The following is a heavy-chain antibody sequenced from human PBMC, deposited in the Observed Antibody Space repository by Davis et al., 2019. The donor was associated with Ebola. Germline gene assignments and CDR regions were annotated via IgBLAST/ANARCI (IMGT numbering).Heavy chain of an antibody. V-gene: IGHV3-7*01. Sequence: GESLKISCAASGFIFNSYWMSWVRQAPGKGLEWVANIKQDGSEKYYVDSVKGRFTISRDSAKNSLYLQMNSLRAEDTAVYYCASHSGRAPPLDWGQGTLVTVSS. J-gene: IGHJ4*02. CDR3: ASHSGRAPPLD. D-gene: IGHD6-19*01. CDR2: IKQDGSEK. CDR1: GFIFNSYW.